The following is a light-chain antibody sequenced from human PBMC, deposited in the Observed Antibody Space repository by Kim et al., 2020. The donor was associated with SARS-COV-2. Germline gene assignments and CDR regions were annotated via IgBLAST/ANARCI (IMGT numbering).Light chain of an antibody. CDR3: QQYNNWPPWT. CDR1: QSVSSN. V-gene: IGKV3-15*01. J-gene: IGKJ1*01. CDR2: GAS. Sequence: SQGERATLSCRASQSVSSNLAWYQQKPGQAPRLLIYGASTWATGIPARFSGSGSGTEFTLTISSLQSEDFAVYYCQQYNNWPPWTFGQGTKVDIK.